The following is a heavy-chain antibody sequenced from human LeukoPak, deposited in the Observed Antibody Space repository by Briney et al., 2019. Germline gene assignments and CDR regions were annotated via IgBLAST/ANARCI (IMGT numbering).Heavy chain of an antibody. CDR1: GGSISNYY. CDR2: VFASGSP. D-gene: IGHD3-22*01. CDR3: ARSRDPDSSGLLDY. V-gene: IGHV4-4*07. J-gene: IGHJ4*02. Sequence: SETLSLTCTVSGGSISNYYWSWIRQPAGKGLEWIGRVFASGSPHYNPSLESRVTMSLGASNNQFSLKVNSVTAADTAVYYCARSRDPDSSGLLDYWGQGTLVTVSS.